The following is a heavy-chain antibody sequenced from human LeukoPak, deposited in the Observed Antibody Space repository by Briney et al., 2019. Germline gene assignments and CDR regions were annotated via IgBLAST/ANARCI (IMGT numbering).Heavy chain of an antibody. CDR3: ARGYSYGYRIDY. D-gene: IGHD5-18*01. V-gene: IGHV3-74*01. CDR2: INSDGSST. Sequence: GGSLRLSCVASGFTFSNYWMHWVRQAPEKGLVWVSRINSDGSSTSYADSVKGRFTISRDNAKNTLYLQMNSLRAEDTAVYYCARGYSYGYRIDYWGQGALVTVSS. CDR1: GFTFSNYW. J-gene: IGHJ4*02.